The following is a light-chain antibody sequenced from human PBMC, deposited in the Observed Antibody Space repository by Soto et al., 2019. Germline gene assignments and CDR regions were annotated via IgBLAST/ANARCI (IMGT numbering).Light chain of an antibody. Sequence: QSALTQPASVSGSPGQSITISCTGTSSDLAIYNYVSWYQQQPGKAPKLMIYQVTNRHSGVSNRFSGSRSGNTASRPISGLQAEDEADYYCSSYTDSSNYVFGTGTKLTVL. V-gene: IGLV2-14*01. CDR1: SSDLAIYNY. J-gene: IGLJ1*01. CDR3: SSYTDSSNYV. CDR2: QVT.